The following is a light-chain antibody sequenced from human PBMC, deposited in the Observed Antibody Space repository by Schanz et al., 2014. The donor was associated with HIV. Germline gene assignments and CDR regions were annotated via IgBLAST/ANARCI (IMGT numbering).Light chain of an antibody. CDR1: SSDIGPYNC. CDR2: GVD. CDR3: SSYTSSSTLYV. V-gene: IGLV2-14*03. Sequence: QSALTQPASVSGSPGQSISISCTGTSSDIGPYNCVSWYQQRPGKAPKLVISGVDYRPSGVSSRFSGSKSGSAASLTISGLQAEDEADYYCSSYTSSSTLYVFGTGTKLTVL. J-gene: IGLJ1*01.